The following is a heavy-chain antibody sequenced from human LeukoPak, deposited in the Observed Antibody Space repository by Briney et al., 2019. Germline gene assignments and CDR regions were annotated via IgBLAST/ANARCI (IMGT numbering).Heavy chain of an antibody. J-gene: IGHJ1*01. D-gene: IGHD3-22*01. CDR3: ASEDSSGYYYAYFQH. V-gene: IGHV1-18*01. CDR2: ISAYNGNT. CDR1: GYTFTSYG. Sequence: GASVKVSCKASGYTFTSYGISWVRQAPGQGLEWMGWISAYNGNTNYAQKLQGRVTMTTDTSTSTAYMELRSLRSDDTAVYYCASEDSSGYYYAYFQHWGQGTLVTASS.